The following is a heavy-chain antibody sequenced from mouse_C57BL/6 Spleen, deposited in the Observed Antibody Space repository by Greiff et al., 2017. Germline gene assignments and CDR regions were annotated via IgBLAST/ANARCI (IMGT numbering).Heavy chain of an antibody. CDR3: ARGCDEYAMDY. CDR1: GYTFTSYW. Sequence: QVQLQQPGTELVKPGASVKLSCKASGYTFTSYWMHWVKQRPGQGLEWIGNINPSNGSTNYNEKFKSKATLTVDTSSSTAYMQLSSLTSEDAAVYYCARGCDEYAMDYWGQGTSVTVSS. CDR2: INPSNGST. J-gene: IGHJ4*01. V-gene: IGHV1-53*01.